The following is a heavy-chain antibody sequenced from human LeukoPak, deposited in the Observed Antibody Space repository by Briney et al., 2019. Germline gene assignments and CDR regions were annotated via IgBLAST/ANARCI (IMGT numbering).Heavy chain of an antibody. CDR1: GYTFTGYY. D-gene: IGHD1-26*01. Sequence: GASVTVSCKASGYTFTGYYMHWVRQAPGQGLEWMGWINPNSGGTNYAQKFQGRVSMTRDTSISTAYMELSRLRSDDTAVYYCGRVRRTGQGATLMYWGQGTLVSVSS. V-gene: IGHV1-2*02. J-gene: IGHJ4*02. CDR2: INPNSGGT. CDR3: GRVRRTGQGATLMY.